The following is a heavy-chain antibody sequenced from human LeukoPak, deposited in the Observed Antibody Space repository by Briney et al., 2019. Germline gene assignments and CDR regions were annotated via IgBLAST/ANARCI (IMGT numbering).Heavy chain of an antibody. CDR1: GYTFTGYY. J-gene: IGHJ4*02. Sequence: ASVKVSCKASGYTFTGYYMHWVRQAPGQGLEWMGWINPNSGGTNYAQKFQGRVTMTRDTSISTAYMELSRLRSDDTAVYYCARLRSIVGATPYFDYWGQGTLVTVSS. CDR2: INPNSGGT. D-gene: IGHD1-26*01. V-gene: IGHV1-2*02. CDR3: ARLRSIVGATPYFDY.